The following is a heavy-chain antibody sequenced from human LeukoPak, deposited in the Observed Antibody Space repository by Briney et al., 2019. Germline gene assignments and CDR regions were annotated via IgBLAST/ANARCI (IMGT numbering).Heavy chain of an antibody. CDR2: IIPILGIA. Sequence: SVKVSCKASGGTFSSYAISWVRQAPGQGLEWMGRIIPILGIANYAQKFQGRVTITADKSTSTAYMELSSLRSEDTAVYYCARGQVGGGNGYYYYGMDVWGQGTTVTVSS. V-gene: IGHV1-69*04. CDR1: GGTFSSYA. CDR3: ARGQVGGGNGYYYYGMDV. D-gene: IGHD4-23*01. J-gene: IGHJ6*02.